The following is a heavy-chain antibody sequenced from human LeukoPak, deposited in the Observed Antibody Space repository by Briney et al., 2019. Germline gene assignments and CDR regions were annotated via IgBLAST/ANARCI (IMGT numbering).Heavy chain of an antibody. CDR3: ATDLGIWFDKNNT. CDR1: GKTLTELS. J-gene: IGHJ4*02. V-gene: IGHV1-24*01. D-gene: IGHD3-10*01. Sequence: ASVKVSCKVSGKTLTELSMHWVRQAPGKGLEWMGGFDPEDTETIYAQKFQGRVTVTEDTSTDTAYMELSGLNSEDTAVYYCATDLGIWFDKNNTWGQGTLVTVSS. CDR2: FDPEDTET.